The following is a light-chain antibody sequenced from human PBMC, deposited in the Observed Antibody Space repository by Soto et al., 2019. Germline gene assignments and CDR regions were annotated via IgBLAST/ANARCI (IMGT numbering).Light chain of an antibody. J-gene: IGLJ3*02. CDR2: EVT. Sequence: QSALTQPPSASGSPGQSVTISCTGSNVGEYDYVSWYQQHPGKAPKLMIHEVTKRPSGVPDRFSGSKSGNTASLTVSVLQAEDEADYYCSSFAGSNIWVFGGGTKLTVL. CDR1: NVGEYDY. CDR3: SSFAGSNIWV. V-gene: IGLV2-8*01.